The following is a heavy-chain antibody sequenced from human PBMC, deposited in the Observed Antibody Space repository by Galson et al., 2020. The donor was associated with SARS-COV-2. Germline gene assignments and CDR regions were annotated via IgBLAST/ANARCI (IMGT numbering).Heavy chain of an antibody. CDR3: AKDRDDYNFYAFHI. Sequence: SLKISCAASGFAFDDYAMHWVRQVPGKGLEWVSGISWNSRHIDYADSVKGRFTISRDNAKNSLYLQMNSLRAEDTALYYCAKDRDDYNFYAFHIWGQGTLVTVSS. CDR2: ISWNSRHI. CDR1: GFAFDDYA. D-gene: IGHD4-4*01. V-gene: IGHV3-9*01. J-gene: IGHJ3*02.